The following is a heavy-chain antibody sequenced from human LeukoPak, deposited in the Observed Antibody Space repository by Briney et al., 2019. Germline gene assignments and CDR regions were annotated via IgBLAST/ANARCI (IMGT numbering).Heavy chain of an antibody. Sequence: GRSLRLSCAASGFTFDDYAMHWVRQAPGKGLGWVSGISWNSGSIGYADSVKGRFTISRDNSKNTLYLQMNSLRAEDTAVYYCANPPAGSSTSCPWGQGTTVTVSS. D-gene: IGHD2-2*01. V-gene: IGHV3-9*01. J-gene: IGHJ6*02. CDR2: ISWNSGSI. CDR1: GFTFDDYA. CDR3: ANPPAGSSTSCP.